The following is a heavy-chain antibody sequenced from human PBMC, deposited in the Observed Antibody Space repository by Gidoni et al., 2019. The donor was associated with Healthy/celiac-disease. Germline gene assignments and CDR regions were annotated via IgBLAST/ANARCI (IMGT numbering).Heavy chain of an antibody. CDR2: INPSGGST. J-gene: IGHJ5*02. CDR3: ARDRGVAAAGRENWFDP. Sequence: QVQLVQSGAQVQKPGASVKVSCTASGYTFTSYYMHWVRQSPGQGLEWMGIINPSGGSTSYAQKFQGRVTMTRDTSTSTVYMELSSLRSEDTAVYYCARDRGVAAAGRENWFDPWGQGTLVTVSS. CDR1: GYTFTSYY. V-gene: IGHV1-46*01. D-gene: IGHD6-13*01.